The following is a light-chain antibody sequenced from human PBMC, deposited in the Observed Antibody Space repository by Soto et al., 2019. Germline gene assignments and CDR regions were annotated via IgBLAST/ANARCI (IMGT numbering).Light chain of an antibody. CDR3: AAWDDSLSGYVA. Sequence: QSVLTQSPSASGTPGQRVTITCSGSNSNIGSHYVYWYQQLPGTAPKLLIYRNSQRPSGVPDRFSGSKSGTSASLAISGLRSEDEADYYCAAWDDSLSGYVAFGGGTKVTVL. J-gene: IGLJ2*01. CDR2: RNS. V-gene: IGLV1-47*01. CDR1: NSNIGSHY.